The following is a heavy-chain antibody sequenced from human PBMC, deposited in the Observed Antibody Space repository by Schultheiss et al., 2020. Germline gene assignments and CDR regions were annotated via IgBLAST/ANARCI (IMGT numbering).Heavy chain of an antibody. CDR3: ARDKDSFGYYFDY. D-gene: IGHD2-15*01. CDR1: GFTFSSYG. J-gene: IGHJ4*02. Sequence: SCAASGFTFSSYGMHWVRQAPGKGLEWVAVIWYDGSNKYYVDSVKGRFTISRDNAKNSLYLQMNSLRAEDTAVYYCARDKDSFGYYFDYWGQGTLVTVSS. V-gene: IGHV3-33*01. CDR2: IWYDGSNK.